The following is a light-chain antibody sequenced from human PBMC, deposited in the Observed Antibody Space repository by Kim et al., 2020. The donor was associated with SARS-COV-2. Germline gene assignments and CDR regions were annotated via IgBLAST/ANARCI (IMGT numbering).Light chain of an antibody. CDR2: DAS. CDR3: QQYDNPPGT. CDR1: HDIGSY. V-gene: IGKV1-33*01. J-gene: IGKJ2*01. Sequence: DFQMTQSPSSLSASVGDRVTITCQASHDIGSYLNWYQQKPGKAPKLLIYDASTLNTGVPSRFSGSRSGRHFTFTISSLQPEDFATYYCQQYDNPPGTFGRGTKLEI.